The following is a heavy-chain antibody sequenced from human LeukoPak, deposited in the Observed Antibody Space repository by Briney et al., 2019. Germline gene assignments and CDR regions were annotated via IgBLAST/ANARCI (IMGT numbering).Heavy chain of an antibody. CDR2: ILYDGSDK. CDR1: GFTFSSYG. CDR3: ARRSGYNLAYFDY. Sequence: GGSLRLSCAASGFTFSSYGIHWVRQAPGKGLEWVTFILYDGSDKYYADSVKGRFSISRDNAKNSLYLQMNSLRAEDTAVYYCARRSGYNLAYFDYWGQGTLVTVSS. J-gene: IGHJ4*02. V-gene: IGHV3-30*12. D-gene: IGHD5-24*01.